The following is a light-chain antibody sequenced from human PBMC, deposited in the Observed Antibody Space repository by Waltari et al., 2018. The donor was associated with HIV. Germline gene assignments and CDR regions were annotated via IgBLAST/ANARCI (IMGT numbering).Light chain of an antibody. CDR3: QAADSSGTYKGNWV. V-gene: IGLV3-25*03. Sequence: SYELTQPPSVSVSPGQTARIPCPRDALPKQYAYCYQQKPGQAPVLVIYKDSERPSGIPERFSGSSSGTTVTLTISGVQAEDEADYYCQAADSSGTYKGNWVFGGGTKLTVL. J-gene: IGLJ3*02. CDR2: KDS. CDR1: ALPKQY.